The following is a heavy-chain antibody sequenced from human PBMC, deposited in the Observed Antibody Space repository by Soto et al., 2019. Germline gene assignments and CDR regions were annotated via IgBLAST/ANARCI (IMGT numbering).Heavy chain of an antibody. CDR2: IYSDGNT. V-gene: IGHV3-66*01. CDR1: GFTVSTNY. J-gene: IGHJ4*02. Sequence: GGSLRLSCVVSGFTVSTNYMGWVRQAPGKGLEWVSSIYSDGNTYYAASVQGRFAISRDNSKNTLYLQMNSLRAEDTAVYYCARDKITGILDYWGQGTLVTVSS. CDR3: ARDKITGILDY. D-gene: IGHD1-20*01.